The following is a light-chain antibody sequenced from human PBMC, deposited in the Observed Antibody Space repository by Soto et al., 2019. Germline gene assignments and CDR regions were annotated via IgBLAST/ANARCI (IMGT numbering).Light chain of an antibody. Sequence: DAVMTQSPLSLPVTLGQPASISCRSSQSLVSSNGNTFLNWFQQRPGQSPRRLMYKVSNRDSGVPDRFSASGSGTDFTLKISRVEAEDVGVYYCMQGTHWPFTFGQGTKLEI. CDR3: MQGTHWPFT. CDR2: KVS. CDR1: QSLVSSNGNTF. V-gene: IGKV2-30*01. J-gene: IGKJ2*01.